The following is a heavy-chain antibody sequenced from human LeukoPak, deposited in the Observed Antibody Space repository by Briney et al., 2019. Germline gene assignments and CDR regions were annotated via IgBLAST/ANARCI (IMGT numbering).Heavy chain of an antibody. CDR2: INPISGDT. V-gene: IGHV1-2*02. D-gene: IGHD3-9*01. J-gene: IGHJ6*03. CDR1: GYTFTAYY. Sequence: ASVKVSCETSGYTFTAYYIHWVRQAPGQGLEWMGWINPISGDTGYAQNFLGRVTMTRDSTISAAYMELSRLRSDDTAVYYCARDFRYFDWLSNYYYYYMDVWGKGTTVTISS. CDR3: ARDFRYFDWLSNYYYYYMDV.